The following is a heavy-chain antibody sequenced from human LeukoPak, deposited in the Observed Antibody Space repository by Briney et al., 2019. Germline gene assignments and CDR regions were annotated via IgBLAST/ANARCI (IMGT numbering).Heavy chain of an antibody. D-gene: IGHD5-18*01. CDR2: IRYDESKI. Sequence: GGSLRLSCAASGFTFSISGMHWVRRAPGKGLEWVAFIRYDESKIYYGDYVKGRFAISRDNSKNTLYLQLNSLRIEDSAVYYCAIAVVEYSYVLTSYMDVWGKGTTVTVSS. J-gene: IGHJ6*03. V-gene: IGHV3-30*02. CDR3: AIAVVEYSYVLTSYMDV. CDR1: GFTFSISG.